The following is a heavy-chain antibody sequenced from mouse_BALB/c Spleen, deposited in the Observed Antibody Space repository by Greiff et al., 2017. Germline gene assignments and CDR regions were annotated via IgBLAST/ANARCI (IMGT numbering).Heavy chain of an antibody. CDR1: GFTFSSYT. CDR2: ISNGGGST. J-gene: IGHJ3*01. V-gene: IGHV5-12-2*01. CDR3: ARHDGKITTASFAY. D-gene: IGHD1-2*01. Sequence: EVQVVESGGGLVQPGGSLKLSCAASGFTFSSYTMSWVRQTPEKRLEWVAYISNGGGSTYYPDTVKGRFTISRDNAKNTLYLQMSSLKSEDTAMYYCARHDGKITTASFAYWGQGTLVTVSA.